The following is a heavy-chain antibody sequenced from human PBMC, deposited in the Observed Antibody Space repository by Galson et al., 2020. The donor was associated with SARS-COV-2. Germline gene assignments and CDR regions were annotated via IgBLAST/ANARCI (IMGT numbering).Heavy chain of an antibody. CDR3: AREDIEYSSSSVVFARGMDV. D-gene: IGHD6-6*01. CDR2: IYRGGDT. CDR1: GFTVSSNY. J-gene: IGHJ6*02. Sequence: GGSLRLSCAASGFTVSSNYMTWVRQAPGKGLEWVSVIYRGGDTYYTDSVKGRFTISRDNSKNSLYLQMNSLRVEDTAVYYCAREDIEYSSSSVVFARGMDVWGQGTTVTVSS. V-gene: IGHV3-53*01.